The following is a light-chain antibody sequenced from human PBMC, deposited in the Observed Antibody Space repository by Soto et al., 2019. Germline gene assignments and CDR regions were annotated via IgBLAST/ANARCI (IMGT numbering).Light chain of an antibody. CDR2: DVT. V-gene: IGLV2-14*01. CDR3: SSYTSTNTLV. Sequence: QSALTQPASVSGSPGQSITISCTGTRSDVGGYNFVSWYQQHPGKVPKLLIYDVTHRPSGVSNRFSASKSANTGSLTISGLQAEDEADYYCSSYTSTNTLVFGGGTKLTVL. J-gene: IGLJ2*01. CDR1: RSDVGGYNF.